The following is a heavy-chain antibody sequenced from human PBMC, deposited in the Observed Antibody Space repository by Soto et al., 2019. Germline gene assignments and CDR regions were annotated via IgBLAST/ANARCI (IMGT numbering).Heavy chain of an antibody. CDR1: GFTVSSNY. D-gene: IGHD5-12*01. CDR2: IYSGGST. V-gene: IGHV3-66*01. Sequence: EVQLVESGGGLVQPGGSLRLSCAASGFTVSSNYMSWVRQAPGKGLEWVSVIYSGGSTYYADSVKGRFTISRDNSKNTLYLQMNSLRAEDTAVYYCARERGWLRGGYDYWGQGTLVTVSS. J-gene: IGHJ4*02. CDR3: ARERGWLRGGYDY.